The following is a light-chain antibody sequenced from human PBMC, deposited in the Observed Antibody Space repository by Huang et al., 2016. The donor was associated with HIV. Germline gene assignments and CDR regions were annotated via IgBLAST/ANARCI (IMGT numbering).Light chain of an antibody. J-gene: IGKJ2*01. CDR2: MAS. Sequence: DILLTQSPDSLAVSLGEMATLTCRSSRSLLFASNSKNFLARYQQKPGQSPKLLMYMASVREAGVPERFTGSGSGPEFTLTIASLQAEDVAVYYCQQFYNMPYTFGRGTRLEI. CDR3: QQFYNMPYT. CDR1: RSLLFASNSKNF. V-gene: IGKV4-1*01.